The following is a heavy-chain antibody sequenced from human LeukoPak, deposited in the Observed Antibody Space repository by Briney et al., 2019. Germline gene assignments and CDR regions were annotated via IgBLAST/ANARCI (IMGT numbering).Heavy chain of an antibody. CDR3: ARSGYSSSWYGYNWFDP. V-gene: IGHV1-18*01. J-gene: IGHJ5*02. CDR1: GYTFTSYG. Sequence: ASVKVSCKASGYTFTSYGISWVRQAPGQGLEWMGWISAYNGNTNYAQKLQGRVTMTTDTSTSTAYMELRGLRSDDTAVYYCARSGYSSSWYGYNWFDPWGQGTLVTVSS. CDR2: ISAYNGNT. D-gene: IGHD6-13*01.